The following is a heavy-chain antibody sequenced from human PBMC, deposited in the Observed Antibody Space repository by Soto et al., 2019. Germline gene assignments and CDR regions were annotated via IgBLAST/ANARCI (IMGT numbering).Heavy chain of an antibody. CDR3: VKDPHSSPRVGYFDY. V-gene: IGHV3-9*03. Sequence: GGSLRLSCGASGFSFDDYAMHWVRQPPGKGLEWVSGISWNSGSINYADSVRGRFTISRDNAENSLYLQMNRLRTEDMALYYRVKDPHSSPRVGYFDYWGRGTLVTVSS. J-gene: IGHJ4*02. CDR1: GFSFDDYA. D-gene: IGHD2-15*01. CDR2: ISWNSGSI.